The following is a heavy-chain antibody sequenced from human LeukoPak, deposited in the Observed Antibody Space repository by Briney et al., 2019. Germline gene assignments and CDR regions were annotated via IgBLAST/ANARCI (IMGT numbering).Heavy chain of an antibody. J-gene: IGHJ4*02. CDR3: ARYGHSPFFDY. CDR2: IIPIFGTP. D-gene: IGHD4-17*01. CDR1: GGTFSNYA. Sequence: GASVKVSCKASGGTFSNYAVSWMRQAPGQGLEWVGGIIPIFGTPKYAQKFQGRVIMTRDMSTSTVYMELSSLRSEDTAVYFCARYGHSPFFDYWGQGTLVIVSS. V-gene: IGHV1-69*05.